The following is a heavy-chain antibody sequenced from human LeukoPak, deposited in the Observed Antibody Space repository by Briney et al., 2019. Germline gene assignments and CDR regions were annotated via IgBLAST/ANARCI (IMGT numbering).Heavy chain of an antibody. CDR2: INPNSGGT. J-gene: IGHJ6*03. V-gene: IGHV1-2*02. CDR3: ARASRLTRGYSGYDYPYHYYYMDV. D-gene: IGHD5-12*01. CDR1: GYTFTGYY. Sequence: ASVKVSCKASGYTFTGYYMHWVRQAPGQGLEWMGWINPNSGGTNYAQKFQGRVTMTRDTSISTAYMELSRLRSDDTAVYYCARASRLTRGYSGYDYPYHYYYMDVWGKGTTVTVSS.